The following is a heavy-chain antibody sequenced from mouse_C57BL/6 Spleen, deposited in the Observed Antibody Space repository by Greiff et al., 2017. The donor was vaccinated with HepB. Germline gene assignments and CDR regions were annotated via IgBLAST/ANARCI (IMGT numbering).Heavy chain of an antibody. J-gene: IGHJ4*01. Sequence: QVQLQQSGAELVRPGASVKLSCKASGYTFTDYYINWVKQRPGQGLEWIARIYPGSGNTYYNEKFKGKATLTAEKSSSTAYMQLSSLTSEDSAVYFCAALVGNYYAMDYWGQGTSVTVSS. CDR3: AALVGNYYAMDY. CDR2: IYPGSGNT. D-gene: IGHD1-1*02. CDR1: GYTFTDYY. V-gene: IGHV1-76*01.